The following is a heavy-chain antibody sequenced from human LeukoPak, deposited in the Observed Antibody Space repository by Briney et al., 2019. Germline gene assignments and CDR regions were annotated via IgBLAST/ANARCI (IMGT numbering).Heavy chain of an antibody. CDR2: IYYNGST. Sequence: SETLSLTCTVSGGSISSSSYYWGWIRQPPGRGLEWIGSIYYNGSTYYNPSLQSRVTISVDTSKNQFSLKLSSVTAADTAVYYCARSTVPTEDYYFDYWGQGNLVTVSS. CDR1: GGSISSSSYY. J-gene: IGHJ4*02. D-gene: IGHD4-17*01. CDR3: ARSTVPTEDYYFDY. V-gene: IGHV4-39*01.